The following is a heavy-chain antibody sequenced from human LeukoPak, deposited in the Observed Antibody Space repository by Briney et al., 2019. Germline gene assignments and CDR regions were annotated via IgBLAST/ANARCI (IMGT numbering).Heavy chain of an antibody. V-gene: IGHV3-30*02. J-gene: IGHJ6*03. D-gene: IGHD1-14*01. CDR2: IRYDGSNK. Sequence: GGSLRLSCAASGFTFSSYDMHWVRRAPGKGLEWVALIRYDGSNKYYADSVKGRFTISRDNSKNTLYLQMNSLRPEDTAVYYCAKDDNPHYYYYYMDVWGIGTTVTVSS. CDR1: GFTFSSYD. CDR3: AKDDNPHYYYYYMDV.